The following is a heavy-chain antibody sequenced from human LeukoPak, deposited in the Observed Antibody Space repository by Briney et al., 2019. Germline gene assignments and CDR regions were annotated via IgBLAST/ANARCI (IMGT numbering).Heavy chain of an antibody. CDR2: IRSKAYGGTT. Sequence: GGSLRLSCAASGLTFSNAWMSWVRQAPGKGLEWVGFIRSKAYGGTTEYAASVKGRFTISRDDSKSIAYLQMNSLKTEDTAVYYCTRDGDFWSGYTSHFDYWGQGTLVTVSS. J-gene: IGHJ4*02. CDR3: TRDGDFWSGYTSHFDY. CDR1: GLTFSNAW. V-gene: IGHV3-49*04. D-gene: IGHD3-3*01.